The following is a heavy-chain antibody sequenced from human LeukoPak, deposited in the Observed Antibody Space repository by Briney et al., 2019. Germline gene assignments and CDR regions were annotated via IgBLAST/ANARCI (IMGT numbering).Heavy chain of an antibody. J-gene: IGHJ4*02. CDR1: GGSISSYY. CDR2: IYTSGST. V-gene: IGHV4-4*07. Sequence: PSETLSLTCTVSGGSISSYYWSWIRQPAGKGLECIGRIYTSGSTNYNPSLKSRVTISVDTSKNQFSLQVTSVTAADTAVYYCARRVRSADHRCDYWGQGTLVTVSS. D-gene: IGHD1-14*01. CDR3: ARRVRSADHRCDY.